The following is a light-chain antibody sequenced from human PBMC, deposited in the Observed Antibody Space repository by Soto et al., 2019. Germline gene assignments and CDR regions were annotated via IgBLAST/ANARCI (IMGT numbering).Light chain of an antibody. CDR3: QQTYNTPLT. Sequence: EVVLTQSPGTLSLSAGERATLSCGASQSVSSSYLAWYQQRPGQAPRLLIYGASSRATGIPDRFSGSGSGTDFTLTISSLQPEHFATYHCQQTYNTPLTFGGGTKVDIK. CDR2: GAS. CDR1: QSVSSSY. J-gene: IGKJ4*01. V-gene: IGKV3-20*01.